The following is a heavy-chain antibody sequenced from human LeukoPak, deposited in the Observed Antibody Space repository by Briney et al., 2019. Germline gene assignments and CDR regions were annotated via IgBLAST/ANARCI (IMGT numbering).Heavy chain of an antibody. CDR3: AIDRGNYGMDV. J-gene: IGHJ6*02. CDR1: GFTFSSYV. Sequence: GGSLRLSCAASGFTFSSYVMSWVRQAPGKGLEWVSVISGGGGSTYYADSVKGRFTISRDNSKNTLFLQMNSLRAEDTAVYYCAIDRGNYGMDVWGQGTTVTVSS. V-gene: IGHV3-23*01. D-gene: IGHD5-24*01. CDR2: ISGGGGST.